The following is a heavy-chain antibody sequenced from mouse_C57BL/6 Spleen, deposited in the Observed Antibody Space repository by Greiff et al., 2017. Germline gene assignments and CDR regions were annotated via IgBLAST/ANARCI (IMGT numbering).Heavy chain of an antibody. CDR2: IYPGSGNT. D-gene: IGHD2-5*01. J-gene: IGHJ4*01. CDR1: GYTFTDYY. V-gene: IGHV1-76*01. Sequence: QVQLKESGAELVRPGASVKLSCKASGYTFTDYYINWVKQRPGQGLEWIARIYPGSGNTYYNEKFKGKATLTAEKSSSTAYMQLSSLTSEDSAIYLGARSGAYYSNHDYAMDYWGQGTSVTVSS. CDR3: ARSGAYYSNHDYAMDY.